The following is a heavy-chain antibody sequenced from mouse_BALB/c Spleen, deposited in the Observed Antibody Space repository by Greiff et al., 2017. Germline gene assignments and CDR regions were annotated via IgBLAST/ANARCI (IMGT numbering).Heavy chain of an antibody. Sequence: EVQLQESGTVLARPGASVKMSCKASGYTFTSYWMHWVKQRPGQGLEWIGAIYPGNSDTSYNQKFKGKAKLTAVTSTSTAYMELSSLTNEDSAVYYCTIYYGNYVYAMDYWGQGTSVTVSS. CDR1: GYTFTSYW. J-gene: IGHJ4*01. CDR3: TIYYGNYVYAMDY. D-gene: IGHD2-1*01. V-gene: IGHV1-5*01. CDR2: IYPGNSDT.